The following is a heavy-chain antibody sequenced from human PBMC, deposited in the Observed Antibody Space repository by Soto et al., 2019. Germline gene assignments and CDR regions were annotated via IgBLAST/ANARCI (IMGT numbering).Heavy chain of an antibody. J-gene: IGHJ4*02. V-gene: IGHV4-34*01. D-gene: IGHD2-15*01. CDR1: GGSFSGYY. CDR2: IYQGEGT. CDR3: ASRHCSGGSCYNPGFDS. Sequence: SETLSLTCAVYGGSFSGYYWSWIRQPPGKGLEWIGEIYQGEGTNYKPSLKSRATISLDTSKNQISLTLSSVAAADTAVYYCASRHCSGGSCYNPGFDSWGQGALVTVSS.